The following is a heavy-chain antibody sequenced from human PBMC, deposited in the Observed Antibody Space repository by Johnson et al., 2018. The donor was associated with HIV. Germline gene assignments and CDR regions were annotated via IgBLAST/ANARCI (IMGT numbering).Heavy chain of an antibody. CDR2: ISNSASAI. Sequence: QVQLVESGGGLVKPGGSLRLSCAASGFIFSDYYLTWIRQAPGKGLEWISYISNSASAIYYADSVKGRFTISRDNSKNTLYLQMNSLRAEDAAVYFCAKSPGKDYGGNSGGFDIWGQGTMVTVSS. CDR1: GFIFSDYY. J-gene: IGHJ3*02. D-gene: IGHD4-23*01. CDR3: AKSPGKDYGGNSGGFDI. V-gene: IGHV3-11*04.